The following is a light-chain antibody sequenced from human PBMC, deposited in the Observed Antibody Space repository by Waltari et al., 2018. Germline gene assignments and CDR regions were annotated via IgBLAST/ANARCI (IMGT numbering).Light chain of an antibody. J-gene: IGKJ1*01. Sequence: TQSPGTLSLSPGERATLSCRASQSVTRALAWYQQKPGQAPRLLIYGASNRATGIPDRFSGSGSGTDFSLTISRLEPEDFAVYYCQHYVRLPATFGQGTKVEIK. CDR1: QSVTRAL. CDR3: QHYVRLPAT. CDR2: GAS. V-gene: IGKV3-20*01.